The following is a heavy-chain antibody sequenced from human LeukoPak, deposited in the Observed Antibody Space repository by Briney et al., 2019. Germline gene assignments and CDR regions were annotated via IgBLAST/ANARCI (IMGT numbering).Heavy chain of an antibody. CDR2: IYSGGAT. CDR3: ARGRFSGPDDY. CDR1: EFSVSSNY. D-gene: IGHD6-19*01. V-gene: IGHV3-53*01. J-gene: IGHJ4*02. Sequence: GGSLRLSCAVSEFSVSSNYMNWVRQAPGKGLEWVSVIYSGGATYYADSVRGRFTISRDNSKNMVSLQMTSLGAEDTAVYYCARGRFSGPDDYWGQGTLITVSS.